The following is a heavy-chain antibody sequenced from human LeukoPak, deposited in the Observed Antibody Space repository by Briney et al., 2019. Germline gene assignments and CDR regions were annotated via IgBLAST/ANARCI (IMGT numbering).Heavy chain of an antibody. CDR2: IYYSGST. D-gene: IGHD2-2*02. V-gene: IGHV4-59*08. Sequence: SETLSLTCTVSSDSISSSYWSWIRQPPGKGLEWIGYIYYSGSTNYNPSLSSRVTITLDTSQNQFSLMLRSLTAADTAVYYCARRYTASPGERFDYWGQGTLVTVSS. CDR1: SDSISSSY. J-gene: IGHJ4*02. CDR3: ARRYTASPGERFDY.